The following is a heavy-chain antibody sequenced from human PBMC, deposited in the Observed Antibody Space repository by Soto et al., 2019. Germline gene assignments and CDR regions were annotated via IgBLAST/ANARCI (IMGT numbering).Heavy chain of an antibody. CDR3: ATSMGQGGNDY. D-gene: IGHD3-10*01. CDR2: INQDGSQK. CDR1: GFTFSINW. Sequence: GGSLRLSCAASGFTFSINWMSWVRQTPEKGLECVANINQDGSQKYYVDSVKGRFTISRDNARNSLDLQMDSLRAEDTAVYYCATSMGQGGNDYWGLGTLVTVSS. V-gene: IGHV3-7*01. J-gene: IGHJ4*02.